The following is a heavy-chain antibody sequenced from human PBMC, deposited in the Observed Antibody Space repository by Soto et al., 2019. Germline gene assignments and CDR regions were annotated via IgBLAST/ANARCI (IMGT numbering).Heavy chain of an antibody. V-gene: IGHV1-69*01. CDR2: IITLFGTS. D-gene: IGHD2-21*02. CDR1: GGTFSSHS. Sequence: VQLMQSGAEVKKPGSSVKVSCKASGGTFSSHSINWVRQAPGQGLEWMGGIITLFGTSNYAQNFQGRVTLTAYQSTSTAYRELNSLTSDDAAVYYCAREVGYGDFSAALLDWGQGTLVTVSS. CDR3: AREVGYGDFSAALLD. J-gene: IGHJ4*02.